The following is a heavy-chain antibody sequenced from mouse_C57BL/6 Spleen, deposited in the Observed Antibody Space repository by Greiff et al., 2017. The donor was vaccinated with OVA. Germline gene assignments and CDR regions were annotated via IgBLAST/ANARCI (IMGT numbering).Heavy chain of an antibody. Sequence: VQLQQSGPELVKPGASVKMSCKASGYTFTDYTMHWVKQSHGKSLEWIGSLNPNNGGTSYNQKFKGKATLTVNKSSSTAYMELRSLTSEDSAVYYCAMITTVVATRYFDYWGQGTTLTVSS. CDR3: AMITTVVATRYFDY. CDR2: LNPNNGGT. J-gene: IGHJ2*01. D-gene: IGHD1-1*01. CDR1: GYTFTDYT. V-gene: IGHV1-22*01.